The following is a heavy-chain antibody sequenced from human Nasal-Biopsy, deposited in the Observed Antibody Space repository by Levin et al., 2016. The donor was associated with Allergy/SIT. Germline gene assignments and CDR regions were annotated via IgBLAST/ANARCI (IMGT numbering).Heavy chain of an antibody. J-gene: IGHJ4*02. Sequence: GESLKISCVVSKFTFSSNWMAWVRQAPGKGLEWVANIKEDESEKYYVDSVKGRFTISRDNAKNSLYLQMNSLRAEDTAVYFCARDWGGGFFDYWGQGTVVTVSS. V-gene: IGHV3-7*03. CDR1: KFTFSSNW. CDR2: IKEDESEK. CDR3: ARDWGGGFFDY. D-gene: IGHD3-10*01.